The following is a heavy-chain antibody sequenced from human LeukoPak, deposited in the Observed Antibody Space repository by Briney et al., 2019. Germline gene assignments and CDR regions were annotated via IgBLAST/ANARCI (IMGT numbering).Heavy chain of an antibody. V-gene: IGHV4-34*01. CDR1: GGSFSGYY. D-gene: IGHD3-10*01. CDR2: INHSGST. J-gene: IGHJ4*02. Sequence: SETLSLTCAVYGGSFSGYYWSWIRQPPGKGLEWIGEINHSGSTNYNPSLKSRVTISVDTSKNQFSLKLSSVTAADTAVYYCATLLWFGDQATFDYWGQGTLVTVSS. CDR3: ATLLWFGDQATFDY.